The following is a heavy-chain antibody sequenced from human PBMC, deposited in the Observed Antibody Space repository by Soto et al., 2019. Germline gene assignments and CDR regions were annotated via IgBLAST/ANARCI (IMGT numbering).Heavy chain of an antibody. Sequence: SETLSLTCTVSGGSISSGDYYWSWIRQPPGKGLEWIGYIYYSGSTYYNPSLKSRVTISVDTSKNQFSLKLSSVTAADTAVYYCARGVHPAPDFDYWGQGTLVTVSS. CDR2: IYYSGST. CDR3: ARGVHPAPDFDY. D-gene: IGHD2-2*01. CDR1: GGSISSGDYY. V-gene: IGHV4-30-4*01. J-gene: IGHJ4*02.